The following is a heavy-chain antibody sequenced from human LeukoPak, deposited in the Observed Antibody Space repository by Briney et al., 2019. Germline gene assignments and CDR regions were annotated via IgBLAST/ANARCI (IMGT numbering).Heavy chain of an antibody. CDR2: IFHSGSA. D-gene: IGHD3-10*01. V-gene: IGHV4-39*07. CDR3: ARDQDGWDAFDI. J-gene: IGHJ3*02. Sequence: SETLSLTCTVSGASISSDSYYWGWIRQPPGKGLEWIGTIFHSGSASYNPSPKSRVTISVDTSNNRFSLKLTSVAAADTAVYYCARDQDGWDAFDIWGQGTMVTVSS. CDR1: GASISSDSYY.